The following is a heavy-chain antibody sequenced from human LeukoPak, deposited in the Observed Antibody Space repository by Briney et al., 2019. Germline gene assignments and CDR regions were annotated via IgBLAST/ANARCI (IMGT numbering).Heavy chain of an antibody. CDR3: ARHLSGTAMAHYFDH. J-gene: IGHJ4*02. D-gene: IGHD5-18*01. CDR1: GASISSGRNY. Sequence: PSETLSLTCTVSGASISSGRNYWGWIRQSPGKGLEWIASLYSSGTTHYNPSLQSRVSVSVDTSKNQFSVRLNSLTAADTAVYYCARHLSGTAMAHYFDHWGQGTVVTVSS. CDR2: LYSSGTT. V-gene: IGHV4-39*01.